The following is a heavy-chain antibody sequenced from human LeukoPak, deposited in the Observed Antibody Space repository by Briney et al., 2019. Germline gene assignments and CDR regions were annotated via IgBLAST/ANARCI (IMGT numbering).Heavy chain of an antibody. Sequence: SETLSLTCAVSGYSISSGYYWGWVRQPPGKGLEWIGSIYHSGSTYYNPSLKSRVTISVDTSKNQFSLKLSSVTAADTAVYYCARRNPVNWYFDLWGRGTLVTVSS. D-gene: IGHD1-14*01. CDR2: IYHSGST. J-gene: IGHJ2*01. V-gene: IGHV4-38-2*01. CDR1: GYSISSGYY. CDR3: ARRNPVNWYFDL.